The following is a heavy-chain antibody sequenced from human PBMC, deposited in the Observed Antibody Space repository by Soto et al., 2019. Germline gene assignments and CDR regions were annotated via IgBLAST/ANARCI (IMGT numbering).Heavy chain of an antibody. CDR2: SRSKANNYAT. CDR1: GFTFSGSS. CDR3: ASLIYDSSNFYDNDY. D-gene: IGHD3-22*01. Sequence: EVQLVEPGGGLVQPGGSLRLSCAASGFTFSGSSMHWVRQASGKGLEWVARSRSKANNYATTYAASVKGRFTISRDESKNTTYLQMNSLKTEDTAIYYCASLIYDSSNFYDNDYWGQGPLVTVSS. J-gene: IGHJ4*02. V-gene: IGHV3-73*02.